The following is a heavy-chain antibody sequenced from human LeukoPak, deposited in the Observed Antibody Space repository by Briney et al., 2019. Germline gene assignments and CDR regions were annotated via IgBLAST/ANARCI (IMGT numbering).Heavy chain of an antibody. Sequence: PSQTLSLTCTVSGGSIRSTTYYWGWIRQPPGKGLEWIGSFFCGGTTYYHPSLKSRITMYADTSNNQFSLKLLSVTAADTAVYYCASGTSTYYELYYWGQGAMVTVSS. D-gene: IGHD2-2*01. CDR1: GGSIRSTTYY. J-gene: IGHJ4*02. CDR3: ASGTSTYYELYY. V-gene: IGHV4-39*01. CDR2: FFCGGTT.